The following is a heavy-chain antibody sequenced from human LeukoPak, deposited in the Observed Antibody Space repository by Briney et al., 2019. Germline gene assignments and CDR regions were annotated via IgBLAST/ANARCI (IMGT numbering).Heavy chain of an antibody. Sequence: PGGSLRLSCAASGFTFSSHEMNWVRQAPGKGLEWVSYITSSGSAIYYADSVKGRFTISRDNAKNSLYLQMNSLRADDTALYYCAREVVGATSEFDFWGQGTLVTVS. V-gene: IGHV3-48*03. D-gene: IGHD1-26*01. CDR1: GFTFSSHE. J-gene: IGHJ4*02. CDR2: ITSSGSAI. CDR3: AREVVGATSEFDF.